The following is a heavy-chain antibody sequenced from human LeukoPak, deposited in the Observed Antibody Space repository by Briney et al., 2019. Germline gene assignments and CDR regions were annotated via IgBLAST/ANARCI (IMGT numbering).Heavy chain of an antibody. Sequence: GGSLRLSCAASGFTFSSHSMAWVRQAPGKGLEWVSSISRSGSTKYYADSVKGRFTISRDNAKNSLFLQMNSLRAEDTAVYYCARVLRYCSGGNCYSGGLGYMDVWGKGTTVTISS. CDR1: GFTFSSHS. V-gene: IGHV3-48*04. D-gene: IGHD2-15*01. J-gene: IGHJ6*03. CDR2: ISRSGSTK. CDR3: ARVLRYCSGGNCYSGGLGYMDV.